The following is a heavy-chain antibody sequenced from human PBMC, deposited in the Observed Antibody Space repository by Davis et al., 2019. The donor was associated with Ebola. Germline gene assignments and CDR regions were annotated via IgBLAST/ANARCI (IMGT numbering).Heavy chain of an antibody. Sequence: ASVTVSCKASGYTFTNYYMHWVRQAPGQGLEWMGMINPNDGRTIYAQKFQDRVTFTSDTSANTLYIEVTSLRSEDSAVYFCASPAGSFFDGNYFDSWGQGTLVTVSS. J-gene: IGHJ4*02. CDR1: GYTFTNYY. D-gene: IGHD3-10*01. CDR3: ASPAGSFFDGNYFDS. V-gene: IGHV1-46*01. CDR2: INPNDGRT.